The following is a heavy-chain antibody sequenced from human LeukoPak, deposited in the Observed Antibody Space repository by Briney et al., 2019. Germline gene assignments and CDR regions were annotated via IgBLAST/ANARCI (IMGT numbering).Heavy chain of an antibody. CDR2: IRYDGSNK. Sequence: GGSLRLSCAASGFTFSSYGMHWVRQAPGKGLEWVAFIRYDGSNKYYADSVKGRFTISRDNSKNTLYLQMNSLRAEDTAVYYCAKGFEEWLNYFGYWGQGTLVTVSS. CDR1: GFTFSSYG. CDR3: AKGFEEWLNYFGY. V-gene: IGHV3-30*02. J-gene: IGHJ4*02. D-gene: IGHD3-3*01.